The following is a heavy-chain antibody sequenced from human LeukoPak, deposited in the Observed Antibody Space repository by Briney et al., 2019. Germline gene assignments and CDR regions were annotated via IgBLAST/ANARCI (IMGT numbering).Heavy chain of an antibody. CDR2: IYTSGST. Sequence: SETLSLTCTVSGGSISSGSYYWSWIRQPAGKGLEWIGRIYTSGSTNYNPSPKSRVTISVDTSKNQFSLKLSSVTAADTAVYYCARHGYYGSGSHFDYWGQGTLVTVSS. CDR3: ARHGYYGSGSHFDY. D-gene: IGHD3-10*01. J-gene: IGHJ4*02. V-gene: IGHV4-61*02. CDR1: GGSISSGSYY.